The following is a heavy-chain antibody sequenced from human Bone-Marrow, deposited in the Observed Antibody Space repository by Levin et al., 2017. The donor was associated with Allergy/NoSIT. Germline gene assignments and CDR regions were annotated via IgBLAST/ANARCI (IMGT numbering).Heavy chain of an antibody. Sequence: ASVKVSCETSGYFFVAYFIHWVRLAPGQGLEWIGWINPDSGDTNYAEKFQGRVTVTRDSSRKTVYMKLTGLRSDDTAVYYCARGGYCASGRCWRQTSIDPWGQGAPITVSS. CDR1: GYFFVAYF. J-gene: IGHJ5*02. D-gene: IGHD2-15*01. CDR2: INPDSGDT. V-gene: IGHV1-2*02. CDR3: ARGGYCASGRCWRQTSIDP.